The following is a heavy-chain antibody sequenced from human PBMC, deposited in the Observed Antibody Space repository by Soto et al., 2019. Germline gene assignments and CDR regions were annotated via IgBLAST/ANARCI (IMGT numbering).Heavy chain of an antibody. V-gene: IGHV1-69*01. J-gene: IGHJ6*02. CDR1: GGTFSSYA. CDR2: IIPIFGTA. CDR3: AIGGEMATLGMGMDV. Sequence: QVQLVKSGAEVKKPGSSVKVSCNAAGGTFSSYAISWVRQSTGQGLEWMGGIIPIFGTANYAQKFQGRVTITADESTSTSYMELRSMRSEDTAVYYCAIGGEMATLGMGMDVWCQGTTVTGSS. D-gene: IGHD5-12*01.